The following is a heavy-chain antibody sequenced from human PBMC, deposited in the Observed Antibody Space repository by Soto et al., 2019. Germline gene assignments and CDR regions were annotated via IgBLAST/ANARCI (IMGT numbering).Heavy chain of an antibody. CDR3: ARLGGSYAVPHFDY. Sequence: QVQLQESGPGLVRPSETLSLTCTVSGGSINQYYWTWIRQPPGKGLEWMCYVYYSRHTTNYNPSLKSRSTLSVDTSKNQFALKLCSVAASDPAVYYCARLGGSYAVPHFDYWGRGTLVIVSS. CDR1: GGSINQYY. V-gene: IGHV4-59*08. CDR2: VYYSRHTT. J-gene: IGHJ4*02. D-gene: IGHD2-15*01.